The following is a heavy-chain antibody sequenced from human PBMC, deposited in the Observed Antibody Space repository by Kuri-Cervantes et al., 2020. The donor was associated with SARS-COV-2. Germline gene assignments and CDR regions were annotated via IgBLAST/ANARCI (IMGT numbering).Heavy chain of an antibody. Sequence: GSLRLSCTVPGGSISSYYWSWIRQPPGKGLEWIGYIYYSGSTNYNPSLKSRVTISVDTSKNQFSLKLSSVTAADTAVYYCARGQQLVLLDYWGQGTLVTISS. CDR3: ARGQQLVLLDY. CDR1: GGSISSYY. J-gene: IGHJ4*02. D-gene: IGHD6-13*01. CDR2: IYYSGST. V-gene: IGHV4-59*12.